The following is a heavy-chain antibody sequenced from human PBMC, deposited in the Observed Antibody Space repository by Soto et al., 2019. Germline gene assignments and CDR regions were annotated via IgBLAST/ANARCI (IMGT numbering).Heavy chain of an antibody. CDR3: ASREGVAGPATYISPGYYFDC. D-gene: IGHD2-15*01. CDR2: IIPLFGTT. Sequence: QVQLVQSGAEVKKPGSSVKVSCRASGGTFSKFVVSWVRQAPGQGLEWMGGIIPLFGTTNYAQKFQGRVTIPADQSTTTAYMALSSLRSDDTAVYYCASREGVAGPATYISPGYYFDCWGQGTLVTVSS. V-gene: IGHV1-69*01. J-gene: IGHJ4*02. CDR1: GGTFSKFV.